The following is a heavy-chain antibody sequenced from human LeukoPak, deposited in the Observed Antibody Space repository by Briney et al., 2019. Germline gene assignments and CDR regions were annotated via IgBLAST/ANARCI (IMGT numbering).Heavy chain of an antibody. V-gene: IGHV3-21*01. CDR2: IISSSIYI. CDR1: GITFSSYS. CDR3: ARDGEYCSGGSTYYFSWFDP. J-gene: IGHJ5*02. Sequence: GGPLRLSCAAFGITFSSYSMTWCPQAPGKGLEWVSSIISSSIYIYHADSVKGRFTISRDNAKNSVYLQMNSLRVEETAVYDCARDGEYCSGGSTYYFSWFDPWGQGTLVTVSS. D-gene: IGHD2-15*01.